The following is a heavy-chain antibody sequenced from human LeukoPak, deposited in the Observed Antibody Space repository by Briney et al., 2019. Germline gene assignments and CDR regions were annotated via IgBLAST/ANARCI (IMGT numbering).Heavy chain of an antibody. CDR3: TKDYDTVGYYSSDY. Sequence: PGGSLRLSCAASGFTFSDYAMSWVRQVPGKGLEWVSTLSGSGTTTFYANSVKGRFTISRDSSKNTLYLQMNGLRAADTALYYCTKDYDTVGYYSSDYWGQGTLVTVSS. D-gene: IGHD3-22*01. CDR2: LSGSGTTT. J-gene: IGHJ4*02. CDR1: GFTFSDYA. V-gene: IGHV3-23*01.